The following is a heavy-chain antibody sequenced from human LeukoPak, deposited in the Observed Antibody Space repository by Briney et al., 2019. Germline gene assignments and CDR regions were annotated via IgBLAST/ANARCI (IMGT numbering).Heavy chain of an antibody. CDR2: INPSGGST. V-gene: IGHV1-46*01. Sequence: ASVKVSCKASGYTFTSYYMHWVRQAPGQGLEWMGIINPSGGSTSYAQKFQGRVTMTRDTSTSTVYMELSSLRSEDTAVYYCARDQCSSTSCHYYYYMDVWGKGTTVTVSS. D-gene: IGHD2-2*01. CDR3: ARDQCSSTSCHYYYYMDV. J-gene: IGHJ6*03. CDR1: GYTFTSYY.